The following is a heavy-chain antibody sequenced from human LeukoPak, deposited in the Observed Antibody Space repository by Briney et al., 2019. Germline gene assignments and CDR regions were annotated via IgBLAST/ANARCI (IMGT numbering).Heavy chain of an antibody. J-gene: IGHJ4*02. D-gene: IGHD2-15*01. Sequence: SETLSLTCTVSGGSISGFYWSWIRQPPGKGLEWIGYIYYTGSTNYNPSLKSRVTISVDTSKNQFSLKLSSVTAADTAVYYCARGVVAAPQTFDYWGQGSLVTVSS. CDR1: GGSISGFY. CDR3: ARGVVAAPQTFDY. V-gene: IGHV4-59*01. CDR2: IYYTGST.